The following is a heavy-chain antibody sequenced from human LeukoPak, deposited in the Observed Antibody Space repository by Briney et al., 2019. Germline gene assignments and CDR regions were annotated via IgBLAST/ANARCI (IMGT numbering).Heavy chain of an antibody. CDR1: GGSISSYY. Sequence: SEALSLTCTVSGGSISSYYWNWIRQPAGKGLEWIGRIHTSGSTNYNPSLKSRVTMSVDTSKNKFSLKLSSVTAADTAVYYCAIVICSGGSCRFDYWGQGTLVTVSS. V-gene: IGHV4-4*07. D-gene: IGHD2-15*01. CDR3: AIVICSGGSCRFDY. J-gene: IGHJ4*02. CDR2: IHTSGST.